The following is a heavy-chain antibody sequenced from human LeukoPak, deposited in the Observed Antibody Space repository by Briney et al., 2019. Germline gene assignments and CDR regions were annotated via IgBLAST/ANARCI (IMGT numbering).Heavy chain of an antibody. V-gene: IGHV1-8*01. CDR1: GYTFNRYD. J-gene: IGHJ4*02. Sequence: ASVKVSCKAYGYTFNRYDINWVRRATGQGLEWMGWMNPDNGNTGYAQKFQGRLTMTSNTSISTVYMELSSLRYEGTAIYYCARGEYMYGHDIDFWGQGTLVTVSS. D-gene: IGHD2/OR15-2a*01. CDR2: MNPDNGNT. CDR3: ARGEYMYGHDIDF.